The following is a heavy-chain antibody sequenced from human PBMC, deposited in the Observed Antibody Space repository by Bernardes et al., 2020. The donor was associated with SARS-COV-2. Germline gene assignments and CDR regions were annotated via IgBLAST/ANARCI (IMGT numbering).Heavy chain of an antibody. CDR1: GFSLSNARMG. J-gene: IGHJ6*02. CDR2: IFSNDEK. Sequence: PTLVKPTETLTLTCTVSGFSLSNARMGVSWIRQPPGKALEWLAHIFSNDEKSYSTSLKSRLTISKDTSKSQVVLTMTNMDPVDTATYYCARSTNRYYYYGMDVWGQGTTVTVSS. V-gene: IGHV2-26*01. CDR3: ARSTNRYYYYGMDV.